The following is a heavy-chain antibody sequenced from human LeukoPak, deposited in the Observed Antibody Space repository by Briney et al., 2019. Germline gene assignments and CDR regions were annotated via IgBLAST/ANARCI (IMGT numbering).Heavy chain of an antibody. D-gene: IGHD3-10*01. V-gene: IGHV6-1*01. Sequence: SQTLSLTCAISGDSVSSNSAAWNWIRQSPSRGLEWLGRTYYRSKWYNDYAVSVKSRITINPDTSKNQFSLQLNSVTAADTAVYYCARGYYYGSSNWFDAWGQGTLVTVSS. CDR2: TYYRSKWYN. CDR3: ARGYYYGSSNWFDA. CDR1: GDSVSSNSAA. J-gene: IGHJ5*02.